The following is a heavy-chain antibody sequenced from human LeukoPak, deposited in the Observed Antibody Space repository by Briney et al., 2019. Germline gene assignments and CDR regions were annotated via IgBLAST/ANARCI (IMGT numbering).Heavy chain of an antibody. J-gene: IGHJ4*02. CDR1: GFTFSSYW. V-gene: IGHV3-66*01. CDR3: ARSTYYYDSSGSPY. Sequence: PGGSLRLSCAASGFTFSSYWMTWVRQAPGKGLEWVSVIYSGGSTYYADSVKGRFTISRDNSKNTLYLQMNSLRAEDTAVYYCARSTYYYDSSGSPYWGQGTLVTVSS. CDR2: IYSGGST. D-gene: IGHD3-22*01.